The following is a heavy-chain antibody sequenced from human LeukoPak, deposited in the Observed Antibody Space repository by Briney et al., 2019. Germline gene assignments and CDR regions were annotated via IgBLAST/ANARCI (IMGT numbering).Heavy chain of an antibody. J-gene: IGHJ4*02. CDR3: AKGSSSSISARLNY. D-gene: IGHD6-6*01. CDR2: ISGSGGIT. Sequence: GGSLRLSCAASGFTFKNYAMSWVRQAPGKGLEWVSGISGSGGITYYADSVKGRFTISRDNSNNTLYLQMSSLRTEDTALYYCAKGSSSSISARLNYWGQGTPVTVSS. CDR1: GFTFKNYA. V-gene: IGHV3-23*01.